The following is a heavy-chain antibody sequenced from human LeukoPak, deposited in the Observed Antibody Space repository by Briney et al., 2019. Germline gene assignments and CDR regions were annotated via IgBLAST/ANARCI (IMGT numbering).Heavy chain of an antibody. D-gene: IGHD1-26*01. J-gene: IGHJ6*02. CDR1: GFTFSSYG. CDR2: IWYDGSNK. Sequence: GGSLRLSCAASGFTFSSYGMHWVRQAPGKGLEGVAVIWYDGSNKYYADSVKGRFTISRDNSKNTLYLQMNSLRAEDTAVYYCARDKVGAQYYYYYGMDVWGQGTTVTVSS. CDR3: ARDKVGAQYYYYYGMDV. V-gene: IGHV3-33*01.